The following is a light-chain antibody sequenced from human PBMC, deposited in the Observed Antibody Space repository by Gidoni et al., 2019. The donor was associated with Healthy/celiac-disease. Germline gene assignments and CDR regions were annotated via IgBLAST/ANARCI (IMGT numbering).Light chain of an antibody. CDR3: QQSYSTLWT. Sequence: DFHTTQSPSSLSASVGDRVTITCRASQTISSYLDWYQQKPGKAPKLLIYAASSLQSGVPSRFSGSGSGTDFTLTISSLQPEDFATYYCQQSYSTLWTFGQGTKVEIK. V-gene: IGKV1-39*01. J-gene: IGKJ1*01. CDR2: AAS. CDR1: QTISSY.